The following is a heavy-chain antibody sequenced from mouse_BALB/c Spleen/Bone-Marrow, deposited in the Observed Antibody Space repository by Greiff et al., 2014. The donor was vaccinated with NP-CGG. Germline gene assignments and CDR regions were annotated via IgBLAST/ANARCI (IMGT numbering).Heavy chain of an antibody. V-gene: IGHV1-18*01. D-gene: IGHD1-1*01. CDR1: GYTFTEST. Sequence: VQLQQSGPELVKPGASVKISCKTSGYTFTESTINWVKQSHGKSLEWIGGINPNNGATGYNQKFKGKATLTVDKSSSTAYLELLSLTSDDSAVYYCARRDYGPAWFTYWGQGTLVTVSA. CDR2: INPNNGAT. J-gene: IGHJ3*01. CDR3: ARRDYGPAWFTY.